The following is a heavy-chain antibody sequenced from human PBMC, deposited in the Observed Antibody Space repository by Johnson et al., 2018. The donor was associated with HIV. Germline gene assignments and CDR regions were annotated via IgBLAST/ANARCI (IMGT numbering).Heavy chain of an antibody. CDR1: GFTVSSNY. Sequence: QVQLVESGGGLVQPGGSLRLSCAASGFTVSSNYMSWVRQAPGKGLEWVSYISGSGGTIYYADSVKGRFTISRDNAMNSVYLQMNSLRAEDTAVYYCARDSSSWRPSGAFDIWGQGTMVTVSS. CDR2: ISGSGGTI. CDR3: ARDSSSWRPSGAFDI. J-gene: IGHJ3*02. V-gene: IGHV3-11*01. D-gene: IGHD6-13*01.